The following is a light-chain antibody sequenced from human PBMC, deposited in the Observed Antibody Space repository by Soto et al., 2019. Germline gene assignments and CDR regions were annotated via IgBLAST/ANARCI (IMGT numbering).Light chain of an antibody. CDR3: SSFTSSNTLV. CDR2: EVT. Sequence: QSALTQPASVSGSPGQSITISCTGTSRDVGGYRYVSWYQQYPGKAPKLMIYEVTNRPSGVSNRFSGSKSGNTASLTISGLLSEDEADYYCSSFTSSNTLVFGGGTKVTVL. J-gene: IGLJ2*01. V-gene: IGLV2-14*01. CDR1: SRDVGGYRY.